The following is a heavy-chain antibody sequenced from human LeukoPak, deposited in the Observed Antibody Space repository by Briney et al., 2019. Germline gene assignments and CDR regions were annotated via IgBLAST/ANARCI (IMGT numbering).Heavy chain of an antibody. Sequence: GGPLRLSCVASGITFSNYAVSWVRQCPEKGLDWVSVISGSAHKIRYADSVKGRFTISRDNSEDIVYLQMNNLRVEDTAVYYCAGRPTGYSSGYIHWGQGTLVTVSS. CDR1: GITFSNYA. CDR2: ISGSAHKI. CDR3: AGRPTGYSSGYIH. J-gene: IGHJ4*02. D-gene: IGHD5-18*01. V-gene: IGHV3-23*01.